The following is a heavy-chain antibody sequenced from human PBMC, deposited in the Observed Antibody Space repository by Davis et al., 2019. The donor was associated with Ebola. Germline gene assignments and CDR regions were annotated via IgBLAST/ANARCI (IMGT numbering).Heavy chain of an antibody. J-gene: IGHJ4*02. D-gene: IGHD5-24*01. CDR2: IFPGDSET. CDR3: ARGTNGYNPGGYFDS. V-gene: IGHV5-51*01. CDR1: GYSFTTYW. Sequence: GESLKISCQSSGYSFTTYWIVWVRQLPGKGLECMGIIFPGDSETRYSPSFQGQVTISADKSISTAYLQWSSLKASDTAIYYCARGTNGYNPGGYFDSWGQGTLVTVSS.